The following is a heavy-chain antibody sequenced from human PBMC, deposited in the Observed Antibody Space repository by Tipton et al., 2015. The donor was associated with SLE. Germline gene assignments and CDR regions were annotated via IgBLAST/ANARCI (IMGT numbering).Heavy chain of an antibody. D-gene: IGHD6-19*01. CDR2: IYPSGSA. V-gene: IGHV4-4*07. J-gene: IGHJ4*02. CDR3: AASVVVAGVYFDH. CDR1: GGSITGPY. Sequence: TLSLTCTVSGGSITGPYRSRIRQPAGMGLEWSGRIYPSGSANYNPSLKKRVTMSVDTSKNQFSLRLNSVTAADTAVYFCAASVVVAGVYFDHWGQGTLVTVSS.